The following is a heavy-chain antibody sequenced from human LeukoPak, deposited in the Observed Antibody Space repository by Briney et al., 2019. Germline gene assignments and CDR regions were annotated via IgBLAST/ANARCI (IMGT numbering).Heavy chain of an antibody. CDR2: IYTSGST. J-gene: IGHJ1*01. CDR1: GGSISSYY. V-gene: IGHV4-4*07. Sequence: SETLSLTCTVSGGSISSYYWSWIRQPAGKGLEWIGRIYTSGSTNYNPSLKSRVTMSVDTSKNQFSLKLSSVTAADTAVYYCARGTVLGYCSSTSCYSKYFQHWGQGTLVTVSS. D-gene: IGHD2-2*01. CDR3: ARGTVLGYCSSTSCYSKYFQH.